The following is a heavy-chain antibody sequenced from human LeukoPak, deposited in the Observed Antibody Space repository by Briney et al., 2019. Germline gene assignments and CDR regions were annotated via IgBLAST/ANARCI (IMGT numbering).Heavy chain of an antibody. CDR3: AGDVRGDIVVVPAAPYYYYGMDV. J-gene: IGHJ6*02. CDR1: GYIFTAYY. CDR2: INPNSGGT. Sequence: ASVKVSCKASGYIFTAYYIHWLRQAPGQGLEWMGWINPNSGGTNYAQKFQGRVTMTRDTSISTAYMELSRLRSDDTAVYYCAGDVRGDIVVVPAAPYYYYGMDVWGQGTTVTVSS. D-gene: IGHD2-2*01. V-gene: IGHV1-2*02.